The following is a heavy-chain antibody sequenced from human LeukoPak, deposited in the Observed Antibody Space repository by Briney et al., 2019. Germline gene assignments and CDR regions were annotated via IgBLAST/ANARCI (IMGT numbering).Heavy chain of an antibody. CDR2: INPSGDTT. CDR1: GYTFTIYF. V-gene: IGHV1-46*01. CDR3: ARDKRGSLDH. J-gene: IGHJ5*02. Sequence: ASVKVSCKASGYTFTIYFIHWVRQAPGRGLEWMGVINPSGDTTTYAQGFEGRLTMTRDTSTSTVYMDLNSLTFDDTAVYYCARDKRGSLDHLGQGTLVAVSS. D-gene: IGHD3-10*01.